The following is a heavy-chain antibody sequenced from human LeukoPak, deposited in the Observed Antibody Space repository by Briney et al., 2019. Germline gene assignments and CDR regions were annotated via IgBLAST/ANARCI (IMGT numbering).Heavy chain of an antibody. Sequence: GGSLRLSCAASGFTFTAYWMAWVRQAPGKGLEWVANIKQDGSEKYYVDSVKGRFTISRDNAENSLYLQMNSLRAEDTAVYYCARDSDGVLDYWGQGTLVTVSS. D-gene: IGHD3-10*01. J-gene: IGHJ4*02. CDR3: ARDSDGVLDY. CDR1: GFTFTAYW. CDR2: IKQDGSEK. V-gene: IGHV3-7*04.